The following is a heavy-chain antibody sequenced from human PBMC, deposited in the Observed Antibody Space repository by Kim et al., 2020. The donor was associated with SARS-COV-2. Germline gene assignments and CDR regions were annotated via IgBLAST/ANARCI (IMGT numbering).Heavy chain of an antibody. CDR2: ISWDGGST. D-gene: IGHD2-2*01. V-gene: IGHV3-43*01. Sequence: GGSLRLSCAASGFTFDDYTMHWVRQAPGKGLEWVSLISWDGGSTYYADSVKGRFTISRDNSKNSLYLQMNSLRTEDTALYYCAKDIKSSPTPYYYYYGMDVWGQGTTVTVSS. CDR3: AKDIKSSPTPYYYYYGMDV. J-gene: IGHJ6*02. CDR1: GFTFDDYT.